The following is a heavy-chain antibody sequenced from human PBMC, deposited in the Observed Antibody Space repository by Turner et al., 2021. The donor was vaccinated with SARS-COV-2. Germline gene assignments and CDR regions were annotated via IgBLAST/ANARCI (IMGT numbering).Heavy chain of an antibody. CDR3: AKGYSYDLDP. CDR2: ISGGGGST. D-gene: IGHD5-18*01. Sequence: VQLLASGGGLVQPGGSLRLSCAASGFTFSTYAMNWGREAPGKGLEWVSAISGGGGSTFYADSVKGRFTISRDNSKNTLYLQMNSLRAEDTAVYYCAKGYSYDLDPWGQGTLVTVSS. J-gene: IGHJ5*02. CDR1: GFTFSTYA. V-gene: IGHV3-23*01.